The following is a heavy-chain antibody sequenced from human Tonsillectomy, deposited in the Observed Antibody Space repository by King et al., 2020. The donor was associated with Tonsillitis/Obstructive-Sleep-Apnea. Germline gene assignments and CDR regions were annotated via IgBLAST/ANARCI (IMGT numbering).Heavy chain of an antibody. J-gene: IGHJ5*02. CDR1: GESFSGYS. D-gene: IGHD6-19*01. Sequence: VQLPQWGAGLLKPSETLSLTCTVFGESFSGYSWSWLRQSPGKGLEWIGEISHSGSTNYNPSLKSRVTISADTSKNQFSLKLTSATAADTAVFFCARVTGWYWFDLWGQGTLVTVSS. CDR3: ARVTGWYWFDL. V-gene: IGHV4-34*01. CDR2: ISHSGST.